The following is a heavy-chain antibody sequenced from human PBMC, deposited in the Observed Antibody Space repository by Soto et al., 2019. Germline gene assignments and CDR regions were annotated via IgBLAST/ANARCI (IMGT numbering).Heavy chain of an antibody. CDR1: GFTFSNSW. V-gene: IGHV3-7*03. CDR3: TRKRFGMDV. J-gene: IGHJ6*02. Sequence: PGGSLRLSCAASGFTFSNSWMSWVRQDPGKGLEWVANIKEDGSEKDYVDPVKGRFTITRDNAKNSLYLQMNNLRAEDTDVYFCTRKRFGMDVWGQGTTVTVSS. CDR2: IKEDGSEK.